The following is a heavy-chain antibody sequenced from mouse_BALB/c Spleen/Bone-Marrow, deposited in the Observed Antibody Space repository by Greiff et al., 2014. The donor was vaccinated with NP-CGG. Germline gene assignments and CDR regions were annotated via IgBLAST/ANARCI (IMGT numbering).Heavy chain of an antibody. CDR3: ARDRTTATLYWYFDV. J-gene: IGHJ1*01. CDR1: GFTFTDYY. V-gene: IGHV7-3*02. CDR2: IRSKANGYTT. Sequence: EVMLVESGGGLVQPGGSLRPSCATSGFTFTDYYMSWVRQPPGKALEWLGFIRSKANGYTTEYSASVKGRFTISRDNSQSILYLQMNTLRAEDSATYYCARDRTTATLYWYFDVWGAGTTVTVSS. D-gene: IGHD1-2*01.